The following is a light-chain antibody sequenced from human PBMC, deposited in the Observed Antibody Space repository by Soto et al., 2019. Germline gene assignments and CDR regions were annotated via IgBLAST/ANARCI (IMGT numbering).Light chain of an antibody. Sequence: DIVMTQSPDSLAVSLGERATINCKSSQSVLFSSNNKNYLGWYQQKVGQPPKLLIYWASTRESGVPDRFSGSGSGTDFTLTISNLQAEDVAVYYCQHYYSKPLTFGGGTKVEI. CDR2: WAS. CDR3: QHYYSKPLT. J-gene: IGKJ4*01. CDR1: QSVLFSSNNKNY. V-gene: IGKV4-1*01.